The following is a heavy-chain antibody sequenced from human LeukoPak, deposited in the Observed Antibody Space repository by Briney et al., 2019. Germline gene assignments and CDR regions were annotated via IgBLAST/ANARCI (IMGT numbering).Heavy chain of an antibody. V-gene: IGHV3-20*04. Sequence: GSLRLSCAASGFTFDDHGMSWVRQAPGKGLEWVSVITWNGGRTAYADSVKGRFTISRDNVKNSLYLQMNGLRAEDTALYYCAREWAVADNYFDYWGQGTLVTVSS. CDR1: GFTFDDHG. D-gene: IGHD6-19*01. J-gene: IGHJ4*02. CDR2: ITWNGGRT. CDR3: AREWAVADNYFDY.